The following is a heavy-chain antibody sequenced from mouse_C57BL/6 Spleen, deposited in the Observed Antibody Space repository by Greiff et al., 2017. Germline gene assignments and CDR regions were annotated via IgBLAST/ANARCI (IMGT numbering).Heavy chain of an antibody. J-gene: IGHJ1*03. D-gene: IGHD1-1*01. Sequence: VQLQQSGAELVMPGASVKLSCKASGYTFTSYWMHWVKQRPGQGLAWIGEIDPSDSYTNYNQKFKGKSTLTVDKSSSTAYMQLSSLTSEDSAVYYGARKYYGSSYWYFDVWGTGTTVTVSS. CDR3: ARKYYGSSYWYFDV. CDR1: GYTFTSYW. V-gene: IGHV1-69*01. CDR2: IDPSDSYT.